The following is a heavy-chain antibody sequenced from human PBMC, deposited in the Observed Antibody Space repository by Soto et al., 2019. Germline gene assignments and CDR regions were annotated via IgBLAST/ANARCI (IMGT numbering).Heavy chain of an antibody. CDR3: TTSSAAYYYGMDV. Sequence: EVQLVESGGGLVKPGGSLRLSCAASGFTFSDGWMNWVRQAPGKGLEWVGRIKSKSDGGTTDYAAPVKGRFTISRDDSITPLYLEMNSLKTEDTAVYYCTTSSAAYYYGMDVWGQGTTVTVSS. CDR2: IKSKSDGGTT. J-gene: IGHJ6*02. CDR1: GFTFSDGW. D-gene: IGHD6-13*01. V-gene: IGHV3-15*07.